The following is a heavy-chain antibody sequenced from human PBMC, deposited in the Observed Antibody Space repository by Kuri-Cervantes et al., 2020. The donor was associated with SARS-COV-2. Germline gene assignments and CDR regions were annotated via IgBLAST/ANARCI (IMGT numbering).Heavy chain of an antibody. J-gene: IGHJ4*02. CDR3: YCAPKEGFDS. CDR1: GYTLTELS. Sequence: ASVKVSCKVSGYTLTELSMHWVRQAPGKGLEWMGWMNPNSGNTGYAQKFQGRVTMTRNTSISTAYMELSSLTSEDTAIYYCYCAPKEGFDSWGQGTLVTVSS. V-gene: IGHV1-8*01. D-gene: IGHD2-21*01. CDR2: MNPNSGNT.